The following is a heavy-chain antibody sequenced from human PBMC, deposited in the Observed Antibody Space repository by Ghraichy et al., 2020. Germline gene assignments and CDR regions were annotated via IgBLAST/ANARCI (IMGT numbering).Heavy chain of an antibody. CDR3: ARVNLQFYYDFWSGYTTAHTNEFDY. D-gene: IGHD3-3*01. J-gene: IGHJ4*02. CDR1: GGSFSGYY. CDR2: INHSGST. Sequence: SETLSLTCAVYGGSFSGYYWSWIRQPPGKGLEWIGEINHSGSTNYNPSLKSQVTISVDTSKNQFSLKLSSVTAADTAVYYCARVNLQFYYDFWSGYTTAHTNEFDYWGQGTLVTVSS. V-gene: IGHV4-34*01.